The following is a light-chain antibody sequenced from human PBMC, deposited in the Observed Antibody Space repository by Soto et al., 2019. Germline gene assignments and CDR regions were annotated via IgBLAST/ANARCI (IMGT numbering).Light chain of an antibody. CDR3: QHYGTSPTWT. CDR2: GAS. V-gene: IGKV3-20*01. J-gene: IGKJ1*01. Sequence: EIVLTQSPGTLSLSPGERATLSCRASQSVSSSYLAWYQQKPGQAPRLLIYGASSRATGIPDRSSGSGSGTDFTLTISRLEPEDFAVYYCQHYGTSPTWTFGQGTKVEI. CDR1: QSVSSSY.